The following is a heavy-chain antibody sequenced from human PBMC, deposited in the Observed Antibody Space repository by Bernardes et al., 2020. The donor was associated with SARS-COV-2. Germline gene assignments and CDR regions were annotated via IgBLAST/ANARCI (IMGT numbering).Heavy chain of an antibody. CDR2: ISSNGGST. D-gene: IGHD5-12*01. CDR3: ARVVYSGYDFDAFDI. Sequence: GGSLRLSCAASGFTFSYYAMHWVRQAPGRGLEYVSGISSNGGSTYYANSVKDKFTISRDNSKNTLYLQMGSLRAEDMAVYYCARVVYSGYDFDAFDIWGQGTMVTVSS. CDR1: GFTFSYYA. V-gene: IGHV3-64*01. J-gene: IGHJ3*02.